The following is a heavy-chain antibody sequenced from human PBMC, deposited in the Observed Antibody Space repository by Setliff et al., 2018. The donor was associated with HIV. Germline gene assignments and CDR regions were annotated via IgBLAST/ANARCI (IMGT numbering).Heavy chain of an antibody. CDR3: ARDTTYYDMSGYSYMDV. D-gene: IGHD3-9*01. CDR1: GFTFSSYS. CDR2: ISGNSGAV. V-gene: IGHV3-48*04. Sequence: GESLKISCAASGFTFSSYSMNWVRQAPGKGLEWVSFISGNSGAVTYADSVKGRFTISRDNAKNSLFLQMNSLRAEDTALYYCARDTTYYDMSGYSYMDVWGKGTTVTVSS. J-gene: IGHJ6*03.